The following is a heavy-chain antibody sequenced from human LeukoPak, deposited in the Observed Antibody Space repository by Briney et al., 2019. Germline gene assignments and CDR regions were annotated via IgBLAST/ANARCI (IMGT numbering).Heavy chain of an antibody. CDR3: AREGYYDSSGYSIRFSY. J-gene: IGHJ4*02. Sequence: RGSLRLSCEASEFTFSSYWMHWVRQAPGKGLVWVSRINSDGRTTIYADSVKSRFTISRDNAKNTWYLQMNSLRAEDTAVYYCAREGYYDSSGYSIRFSYWGQGTLVTVSS. CDR1: EFTFSSYW. D-gene: IGHD3-22*01. V-gene: IGHV3-74*01. CDR2: INSDGRTT.